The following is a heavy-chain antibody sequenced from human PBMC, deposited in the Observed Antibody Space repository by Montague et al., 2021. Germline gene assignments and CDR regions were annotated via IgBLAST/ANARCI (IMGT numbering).Heavy chain of an antibody. J-gene: IGHJ5*01. CDR2: ITSDGSDT. CDR1: GFSFSSLW. CDR3: VRDRPTAWFDS. V-gene: IGHV3-74*01. D-gene: IGHD5-18*01. Sequence: SLRLSCAASGFSFSSLWMHWVRQAPGKGLVWVSQITSDGSDTNYAGSVMGRFTISRDNAKSTLYLQMNSLRDEDTAVYYCVRDRPTAWFDSWGQGTLVTVSS.